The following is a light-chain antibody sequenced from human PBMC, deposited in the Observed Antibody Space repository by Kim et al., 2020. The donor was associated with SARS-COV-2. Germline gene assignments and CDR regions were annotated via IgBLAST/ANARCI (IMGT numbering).Light chain of an antibody. CDR1: NIGSKS. Sequence: SYELTQPPSVSVAPGKTARITCGGNNIGSKSVHWYQQKPGQAPVLVIYYDSDRPSGIPERFSGSNSGNTATLTISRVEAGDEAYYYCQVWDSSSDHVVFGGGTQLTFL. J-gene: IGLJ2*01. V-gene: IGLV3-21*04. CDR2: YDS. CDR3: QVWDSSSDHVV.